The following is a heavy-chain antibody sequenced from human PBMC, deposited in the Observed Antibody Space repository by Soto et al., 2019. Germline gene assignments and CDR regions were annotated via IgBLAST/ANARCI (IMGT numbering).Heavy chain of an antibody. J-gene: IGHJ4*02. Sequence: EVQLVESGGGLVQPGGSLRLSCAASGFTFSNYYWMHWVRQAPGKGLVWVSRINHDGSSATYADSVKGRFTISRDNAKNTLYLQVNSLGAEDTAVYYCERAHEQRPIDHWGQGNLITVSS. CDR3: ERAHEQRPIDH. V-gene: IGHV3-74*01. D-gene: IGHD6-19*01. CDR2: INHDGSSA. CDR1: GFTFSNYYW.